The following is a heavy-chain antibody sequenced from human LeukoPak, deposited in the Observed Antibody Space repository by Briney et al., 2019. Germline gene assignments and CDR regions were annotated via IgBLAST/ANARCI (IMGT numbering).Heavy chain of an antibody. V-gene: IGHV1-2*02. D-gene: IGHD3-16*02. CDR1: GYIFTDYY. J-gene: IGHJ4*02. CDR2: IDPNNGDT. Sequence: ASVKVSCKASGYIFTDYYMHWVRQAPGQGLEWMGWIDPNNGDTNYAQKFQGRVTMTRDTSISTAYLDLSRPRSDDTAVYYCARDFHYGYTFEGHNFWGQGTLVTVSS. CDR3: ARDFHYGYTFEGHNF.